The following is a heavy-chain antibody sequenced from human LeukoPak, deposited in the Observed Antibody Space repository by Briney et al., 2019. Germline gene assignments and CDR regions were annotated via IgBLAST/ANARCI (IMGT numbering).Heavy chain of an antibody. CDR1: GFTFSSYG. J-gene: IGHJ4*02. CDR3: ADSSGYY. D-gene: IGHD3-22*01. Sequence: GGSLRLSCAASGFTFSSYGMHWVRQAPGKGLEWVAVISYDGSNKYYADSVKGRFTISRDNSKNTLYLQMNSLRAEDTAVYYCADSSGYYWGQGTLVTVSS. CDR2: ISYDGSNK. V-gene: IGHV3-30*03.